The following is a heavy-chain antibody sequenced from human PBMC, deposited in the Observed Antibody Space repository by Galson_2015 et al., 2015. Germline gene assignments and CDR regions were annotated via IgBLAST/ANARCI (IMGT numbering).Heavy chain of an antibody. V-gene: IGHV3-23*01. J-gene: IGHJ4*02. Sequence: SLRLSCAASGFTFSSYAMSWVRQAPGKGLEWVSVISGSGGSTYYADSVKGRFTISRDNSKNTLYLQMNSLRAEDTAVYYCAKVNTWIQLWLLDYWGQGTLDTVSS. CDR3: AKVNTWIQLWLLDY. D-gene: IGHD5-18*01. CDR2: ISGSGGST. CDR1: GFTFSSYA.